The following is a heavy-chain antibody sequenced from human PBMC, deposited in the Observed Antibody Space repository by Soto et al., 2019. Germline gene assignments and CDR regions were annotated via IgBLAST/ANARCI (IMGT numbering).Heavy chain of an antibody. CDR3: ARDHLDYYDSSGYYHYDY. Sequence: QVQLVQSGAEVKKPGASVKVSCKASGYTFTSYGISWVRQAPGQGLEWMGWISAYNGNTNYAQKLQGRVTMTTDTTTSTAYMELRSLRSDDTAVYYCARDHLDYYDSSGYYHYDYWGQGTLVTVSS. CDR1: GYTFTSYG. V-gene: IGHV1-18*01. D-gene: IGHD3-22*01. CDR2: ISAYNGNT. J-gene: IGHJ4*02.